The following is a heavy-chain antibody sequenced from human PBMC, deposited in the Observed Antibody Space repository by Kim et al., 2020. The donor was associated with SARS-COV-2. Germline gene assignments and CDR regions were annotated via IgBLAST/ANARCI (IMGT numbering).Heavy chain of an antibody. CDR2: IIPIFGTA. CDR3: AAGGNSVIYYYYYYGMDV. J-gene: IGHJ6*02. V-gene: IGHV1-69*13. Sequence: SVKVSCKASGGTFSSYAISWVRQAPGQGLEWMGGIIPIFGTANYAQKFQGRVTITADESTSTAYMELSSLRSEDTAVYYCAAGGNSVIYYYYYYGMDVWGQGTTVTVSS. CDR1: GGTFSSYA. D-gene: IGHD2-21*02.